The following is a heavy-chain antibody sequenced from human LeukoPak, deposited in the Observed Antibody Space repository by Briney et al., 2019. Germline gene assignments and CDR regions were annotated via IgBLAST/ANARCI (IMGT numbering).Heavy chain of an antibody. J-gene: IGHJ4*02. D-gene: IGHD4-17*01. CDR2: INPNSGGT. V-gene: IGHV1-2*02. CDR3: AREGADYGDHNYDY. CDR1: GYTFTGYY. Sequence: ASVKVSCKASGYTFTGYYMHWVRQAPGQGLEWMGWINPNSGGTDYAQKFQGRVTMTRDTSISTAYMELSRLRSDDTAVYYCAREGADYGDHNYDYWGQGTLVTVSS.